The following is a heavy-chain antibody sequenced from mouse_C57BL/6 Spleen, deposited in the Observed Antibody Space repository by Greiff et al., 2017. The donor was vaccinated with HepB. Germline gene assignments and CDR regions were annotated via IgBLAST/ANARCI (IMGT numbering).Heavy chain of an antibody. J-gene: IGHJ3*01. CDR2: INPNNGGT. Sequence: EVQLQQSGPELVKPGASVKISCKASGYTFTDYYMNWVKQSHGKSLEWIGDINPNNGGTSYNQKFKGKATLTVDKSSNTAYMELRSLTSEDSAVYYCARSDYAFAYWGQGTLVTVSA. CDR3: ARSDYAFAY. V-gene: IGHV1-26*01. CDR1: GYTFTDYY. D-gene: IGHD2-4*01.